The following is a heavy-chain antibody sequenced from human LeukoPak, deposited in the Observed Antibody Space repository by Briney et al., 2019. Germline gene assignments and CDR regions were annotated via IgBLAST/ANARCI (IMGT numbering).Heavy chain of an antibody. CDR3: ARLSIAALSSPDY. D-gene: IGHD6-6*01. J-gene: IGHJ4*02. CDR1: GGSVSSGSYY. V-gene: IGHV4-61*01. Sequence: SETLSLTCTVSGGSVSSGSYYWSWIRQPPGKGLEWIGYIYYSGSTNYNPSLKSRVTMSVDTSKNQFSLKLRSVTAADTAVYSCARLSIAALSSPDYWGQGTLVTVSS. CDR2: IYYSGST.